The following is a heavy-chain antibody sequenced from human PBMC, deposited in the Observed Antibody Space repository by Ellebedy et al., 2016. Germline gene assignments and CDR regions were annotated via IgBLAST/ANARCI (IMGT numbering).Heavy chain of an antibody. CDR3: ARPQLMGYYYYGMDV. J-gene: IGHJ6*02. CDR1: GGTFSSYA. V-gene: IGHV1-69*13. Sequence: ASVKVSCKASGGTFSSYAISWVRQAPGQGLEWMGGIIPIFGTTNYAQKFQGRVTITADESTSTAYMELSRLRSDDTAVYYCARPQLMGYYYYGMDVWGQGTTVTVSS. CDR2: IIPIFGTT. D-gene: IGHD5-24*01.